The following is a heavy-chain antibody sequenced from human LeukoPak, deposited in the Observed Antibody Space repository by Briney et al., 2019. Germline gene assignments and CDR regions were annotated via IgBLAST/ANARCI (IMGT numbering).Heavy chain of an antibody. CDR2: INPYNGKT. Sequence: ASVKVSCKASGYTLDRFGISWVRQAPGQGLKWLGWINPYNGKTIFGEKFQGRVTMTTDTSTSTVYMELTSLRSDDTAVYFCARDTPQHLKRFDYWGQGTLVTVSS. CDR1: GYTLDRFG. J-gene: IGHJ4*02. V-gene: IGHV1-18*01. CDR3: ARDTPQHLKRFDY.